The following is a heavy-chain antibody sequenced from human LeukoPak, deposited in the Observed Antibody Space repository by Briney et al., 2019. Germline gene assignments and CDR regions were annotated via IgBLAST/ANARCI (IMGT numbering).Heavy chain of an antibody. J-gene: IGHJ6*03. D-gene: IGHD6-19*01. CDR3: ARDLADRAVAPYYYYYMDV. V-gene: IGHV1-2*02. CDR2: INPNSGGT. CDR1: GYTFTGYY. Sequence: GASVKVSCKASGYTFTGYYMHWVRQAPGQGLEWMGWINPNSGGTNYAQKFQGRVTMTRDTSISTAYMELSRLRSDDTAVYHCARDLADRAVAPYYYYYMDVWGKGTTVTVSS.